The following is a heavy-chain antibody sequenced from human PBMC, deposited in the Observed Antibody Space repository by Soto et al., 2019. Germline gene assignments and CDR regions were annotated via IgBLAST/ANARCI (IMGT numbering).Heavy chain of an antibody. CDR2: IWYDGSNK. Sequence: PGGSLRLSCAASGFTFSSYGMHWVRQAPGKGLEWVAVIWYDGSNKYYADSVKGRFTISRDNSKNTLYLQMNSLRAEDTAVYYCARFFYDSSGYDYWGQGTLVTVSS. V-gene: IGHV3-33*01. D-gene: IGHD3-22*01. CDR3: ARFFYDSSGYDY. CDR1: GFTFSSYG. J-gene: IGHJ4*02.